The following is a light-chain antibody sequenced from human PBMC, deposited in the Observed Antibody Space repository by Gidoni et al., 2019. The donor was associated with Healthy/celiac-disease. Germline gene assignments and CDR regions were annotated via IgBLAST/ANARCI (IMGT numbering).Light chain of an antibody. V-gene: IGKV3-11*01. Sequence: EIVLTQSPATLSLSPGERATLSCRASQSVSSYLAWYQQKPGQAPRLLIYDASNRATGIPARFSGSGSGTDFTLTISSLEPEDFAVYYCQQRSNKCSFXXXTKLEIK. CDR2: DAS. CDR1: QSVSSY. CDR3: QQRSNKCS. J-gene: IGKJ2*04.